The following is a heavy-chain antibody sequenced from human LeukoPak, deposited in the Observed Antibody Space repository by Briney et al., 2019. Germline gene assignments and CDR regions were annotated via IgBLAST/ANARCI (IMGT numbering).Heavy chain of an antibody. Sequence: ASVKVSCKASGYTFTSYDINWVRQAPGQGLEWMGRINPNSGGTNYAQKFQGRVTMTRDTSISTAYMELSRLRSDDAAVYYCARRRSNTAMVRGNWFDPWGQGTLVTVSS. CDR2: INPNSGGT. CDR1: GYTFTSYD. V-gene: IGHV1-2*06. J-gene: IGHJ5*02. CDR3: ARRRSNTAMVRGNWFDP. D-gene: IGHD5-18*01.